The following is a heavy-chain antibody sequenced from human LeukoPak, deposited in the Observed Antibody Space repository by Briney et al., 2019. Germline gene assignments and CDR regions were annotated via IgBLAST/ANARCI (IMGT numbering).Heavy chain of an antibody. CDR3: TREAGSGWLYFDY. D-gene: IGHD6-19*01. CDR1: GGTFSSYA. J-gene: IGHJ4*02. Sequence: ASVKVSCKASGGTFSSYAISWVRQAPGQGLEWMGGIIPIFGTANYAQKFQGRVTITADESTSTAYMELSSLRSEDTAVYYCTREAGSGWLYFDYWGQGTLVTVSS. V-gene: IGHV1-69*13. CDR2: IIPIFGTA.